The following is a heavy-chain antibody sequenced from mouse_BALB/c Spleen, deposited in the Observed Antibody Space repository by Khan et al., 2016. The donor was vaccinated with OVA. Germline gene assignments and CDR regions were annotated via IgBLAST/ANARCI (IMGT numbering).Heavy chain of an antibody. CDR1: GYTFTDYA. CDR3: ARGGRFAY. Sequence: QVQLKQSGAELVRPGVSVKISCKASGYTFTDYAMHWVRQSHAKTLAWIGVISTYYGDADYNQKFKGKATMTVVKSSSTAYMELARLTSEDSAIYYCARGGRFAYWGQGTLVTVYA. V-gene: IGHV1S137*01. J-gene: IGHJ3*01. CDR2: ISTYYGDA.